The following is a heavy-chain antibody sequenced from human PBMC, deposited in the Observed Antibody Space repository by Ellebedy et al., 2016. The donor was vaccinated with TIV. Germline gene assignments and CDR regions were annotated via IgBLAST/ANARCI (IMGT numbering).Heavy chain of an antibody. D-gene: IGHD2-21*02. J-gene: IGHJ4*02. Sequence: AASVKVTCKASGGTFSSYAISWVRQAPGQGLEWMGRIIPILGIANYAQKFQGRVTITADKSTSTAYMELSSLRSEDTAVYYCARSEHCGGDCASLAFDYWGQGTLVTVSS. CDR1: GGTFSSYA. CDR3: ARSEHCGGDCASLAFDY. V-gene: IGHV1-69*04. CDR2: IIPILGIA.